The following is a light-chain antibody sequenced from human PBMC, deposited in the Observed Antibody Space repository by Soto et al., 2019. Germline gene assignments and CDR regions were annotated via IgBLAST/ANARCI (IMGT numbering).Light chain of an antibody. V-gene: IGLV2-14*03. Sequence: QSALTQPASVSGSPGQSITISCTGTSSDVGGYNYVSWYQQHPGKAPKLMIYDVSNRPSGVSNRFSGSKSGNTASLTISGLQAEGEADYYRRSYTSGRTGVFGTGTKVTVL. CDR1: SSDVGGYNY. J-gene: IGLJ1*01. CDR3: RSYTSGRTGV. CDR2: DVS.